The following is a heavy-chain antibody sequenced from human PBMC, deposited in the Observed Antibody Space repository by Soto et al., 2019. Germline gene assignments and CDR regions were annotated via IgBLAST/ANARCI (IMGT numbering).Heavy chain of an antibody. CDR1: GFVVTDNY. J-gene: IGHJ3*02. CDR3: ASKTHGYSNGWSI. Sequence: EVQLVETGGGLTQPGGSLRLSCSASGFVVTDNYMTWVRQAPGKGLEWVSVIYNTGTTYYADSVKGRFTISWDISKNALYLQMNNLTIDDSACYFCASKTHGYSNGWSIWGHGTMVTVSS. D-gene: IGHD6-19*01. CDR2: IYNTGTT. V-gene: IGHV3-53*02.